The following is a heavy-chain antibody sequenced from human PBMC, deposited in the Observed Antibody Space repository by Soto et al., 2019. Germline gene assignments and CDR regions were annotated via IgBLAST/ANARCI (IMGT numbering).Heavy chain of an antibody. CDR2: INPNSGGT. Sequence: ASVKVSCKASGYTFTGYYMHWVRQAPGQGLEWMGWINPNSGGTNYAQKFQGWVTMTRDTSISTAYMELSRLRSDDTAVYYCARAQRTGTTVYYYGMDVWGQGTTVTVS. CDR1: GYTFTGYY. V-gene: IGHV1-2*04. J-gene: IGHJ6*02. D-gene: IGHD1-1*01. CDR3: ARAQRTGTTVYYYGMDV.